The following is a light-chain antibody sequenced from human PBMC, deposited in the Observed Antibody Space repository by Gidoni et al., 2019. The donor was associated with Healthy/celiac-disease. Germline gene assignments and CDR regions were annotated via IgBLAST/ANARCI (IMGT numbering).Light chain of an antibody. J-gene: IGKJ1*01. CDR1: QSISSW. V-gene: IGKV1-5*03. CDR3: QQYKSYSRWT. Sequence: DIQMTQSPSTLSASVGDRVTITCRASQSISSWLAWYQQKPGKAPKLLIYKASSLESGVPSRVSGSGSGTEFNLTISSLQPDDFATYYCQQYKSYSRWTFGRXTKVEIK. CDR2: KAS.